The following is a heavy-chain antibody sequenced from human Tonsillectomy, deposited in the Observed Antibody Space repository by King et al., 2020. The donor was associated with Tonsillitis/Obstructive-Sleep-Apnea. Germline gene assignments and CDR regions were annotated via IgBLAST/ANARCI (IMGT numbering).Heavy chain of an antibody. Sequence: ITLKESGPTLVKPTQTLTLTCTFSGFLLSTSGVGVGWIRQPPGKALEWLALIYWDDDKRYSPSLKSRLTITKDTSKNQVVLTMTNMDPVDTATYYCAHRRGYGGSGGAFDIWGQGTMVTVSS. CDR2: IYWDDDK. D-gene: IGHD4-23*01. CDR3: AHRRGYGGSGGAFDI. CDR1: GFLLSTSGVG. V-gene: IGHV2-5*02. J-gene: IGHJ3*02.